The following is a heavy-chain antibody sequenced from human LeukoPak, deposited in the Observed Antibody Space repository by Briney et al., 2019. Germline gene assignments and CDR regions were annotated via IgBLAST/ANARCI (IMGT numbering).Heavy chain of an antibody. Sequence: PGGSLRLSCVGSDFIFSNYLMHWVRQAPGKGLESVAAISSNGGSTYYASSIKGRFTVSRDNSKNTMYLEMGNLRAEDMAVYFCAKWGCSGGSCYPFDYWGQGTLVTVSS. CDR3: AKWGCSGGSCYPFDY. D-gene: IGHD2-15*01. CDR1: DFIFSNYL. J-gene: IGHJ4*02. CDR2: ISSNGGST. V-gene: IGHV3-64*01.